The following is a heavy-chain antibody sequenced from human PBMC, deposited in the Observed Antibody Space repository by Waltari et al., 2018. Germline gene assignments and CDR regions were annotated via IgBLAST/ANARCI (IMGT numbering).Heavy chain of an antibody. CDR2: IYSGGST. V-gene: IGHV3-23*03. Sequence: EVQLLESGGGLVQPGGSLRLSCAASGFTFSSYAMSWVRQAPGKGLEWVSVIYSGGSTYYADSVKGRFTISRDNSKNTLYLQMNSLRAEDTAVYYCAKGGRVGATTLDYWGQGTLVTVSS. CDR1: GFTFSSYA. CDR3: AKGGRVGATTLDY. J-gene: IGHJ4*02. D-gene: IGHD1-26*01.